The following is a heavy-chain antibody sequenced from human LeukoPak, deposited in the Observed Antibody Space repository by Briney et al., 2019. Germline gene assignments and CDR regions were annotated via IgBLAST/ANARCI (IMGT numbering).Heavy chain of an antibody. V-gene: IGHV3-33*01. CDR3: ARWGNYKKVDV. J-gene: IGHJ6*02. D-gene: IGHD3-22*01. Sequence: GRSLRLSCAASGFTFSSHGMHWVRQAPGKGLEWVAVIWYDGSNKYYADSVKDRFTISRDNSKNTLYLEMNSLRVDDTAVYYCARWGNYKKVDVWGQGTTVTVS. CDR2: IWYDGSNK. CDR1: GFTFSSHG.